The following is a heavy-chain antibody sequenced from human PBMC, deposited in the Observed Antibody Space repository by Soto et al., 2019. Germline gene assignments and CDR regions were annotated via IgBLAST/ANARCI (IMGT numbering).Heavy chain of an antibody. CDR3: ARDAGGYTYYLDS. D-gene: IGHD5-18*01. V-gene: IGHV3-33*01. CDR1: GFTFSSYG. J-gene: IGHJ4*02. CDR2: IWYDGSNK. Sequence: QVQLVESGGGVVQPGRSLRLSCAASGFTFSSYGMHWVRQAPGKGLEWVAVIWYDGSNKYYADSVKGRFTISRDNSKNTLYLQMNSLRAEDTAVYYCARDAGGYTYYLDSWGQGTLVTVSS.